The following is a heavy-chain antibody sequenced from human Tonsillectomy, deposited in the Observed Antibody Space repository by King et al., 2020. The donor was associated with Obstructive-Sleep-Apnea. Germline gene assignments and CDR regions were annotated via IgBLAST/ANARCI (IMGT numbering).Heavy chain of an antibody. Sequence: ITLKESGPKLVKPPQTLTLTCSFSGFSLTTSGVGVAWIRQPPGKALEWLAVIYWDDDERYSPSLTRRLTITKDTSKNQVVLTMTNMDPVDTATYYCAHSQNNWNFWGAFDIWGQGTMVIVSS. CDR1: GFSLTTSGVG. D-gene: IGHD1-7*01. CDR2: IYWDDDE. CDR3: AHSQNNWNFWGAFDI. V-gene: IGHV2-5*02. J-gene: IGHJ3*02.